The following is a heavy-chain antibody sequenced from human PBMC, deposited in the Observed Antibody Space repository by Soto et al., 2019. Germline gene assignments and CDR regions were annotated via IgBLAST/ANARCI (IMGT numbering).Heavy chain of an antibody. V-gene: IGHV3-23*01. CDR1: GFTFSSYA. CDR2: ISGSGSST. J-gene: IGHJ5*02. Sequence: LRLSCAVSGFTFSSYAMNWVRQAPGKGLEWVSAISGSGSSTYYADSVKGRFTISRDNSKSTLYLQMNSLRAEDTALYYCAKDSYQRVGPTRSWFDPWGQGTLVTVSS. D-gene: IGHD1-26*01. CDR3: AKDSYQRVGPTRSWFDP.